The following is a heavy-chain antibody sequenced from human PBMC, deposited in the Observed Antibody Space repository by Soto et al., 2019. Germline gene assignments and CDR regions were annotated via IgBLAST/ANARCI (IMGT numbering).Heavy chain of an antibody. D-gene: IGHD2-15*01. CDR3: AKDFVGGLIRVGCPGGGGSCSVDY. V-gene: IGHV3-23*01. Sequence: HPGGSLRLSCAASGFTFSSYAMSWVRQAPGKGLEWVSAISGSGGSTYYADSVKGRFTISRDNSKNTLYLQMNSLRAEDTAVYYCAKDFVGGLIRVGCPGGGGSCSVDYWGQGTLVTVSS. CDR2: ISGSGGST. CDR1: GFTFSSYA. J-gene: IGHJ4*02.